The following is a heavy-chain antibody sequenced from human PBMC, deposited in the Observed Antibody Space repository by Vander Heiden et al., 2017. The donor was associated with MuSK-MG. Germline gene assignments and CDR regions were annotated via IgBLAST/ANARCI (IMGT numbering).Heavy chain of an antibody. J-gene: IGHJ4*02. CDR2: VSSSGGST. V-gene: IGHV3-23*04. Sequence: VQLVDSGGGLVQPGGSLRLSCAASGFTFSNYAMDWVRQAPGKGLEWVSGVSSSGGSTSYADSVKGRFTISRDNSKNTLYLQMNGLRAEETAVYYCALLPRGYTGISFDFDYWGQGTLVTVSS. D-gene: IGHD2-8*02. CDR3: ALLPRGYTGISFDFDY. CDR1: GFTFSNYA.